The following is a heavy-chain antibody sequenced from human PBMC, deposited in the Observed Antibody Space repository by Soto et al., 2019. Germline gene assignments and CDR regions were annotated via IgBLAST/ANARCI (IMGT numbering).Heavy chain of an antibody. CDR1: GFTFGNAW. CDR2: IKSKTDGGTT. CDR3: TTARYGDYVDY. J-gene: IGHJ4*02. Sequence: EVQLVESGGGLVKPGGSLRLSCAASGFTFGNAWMSWVRQAPGKGLEWVGRIKSKTDGGTTDYAAPVKGRFTISRDDSKNTLYLQMNSLKTEDTAVYYCTTARYGDYVDYWGQGTLVTVSS. D-gene: IGHD4-17*01. V-gene: IGHV3-15*01.